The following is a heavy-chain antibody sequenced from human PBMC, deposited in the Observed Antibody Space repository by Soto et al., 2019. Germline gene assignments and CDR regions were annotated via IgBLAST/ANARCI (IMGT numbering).Heavy chain of an antibody. J-gene: IGHJ5*02. D-gene: IGHD2-2*01. Sequence: SETLSLTCTVSGVSISSGGYYWSWIRQHPGKGLEWIGYIYYSGSTYYNPSLKSRVTISVDTSKNQFSLKLSSVTAADTAVYYCARTGVSDVVVPPWFDPWGQGTLVTVSS. V-gene: IGHV4-31*03. CDR2: IYYSGST. CDR3: ARTGVSDVVVPPWFDP. CDR1: GVSISSGGYY.